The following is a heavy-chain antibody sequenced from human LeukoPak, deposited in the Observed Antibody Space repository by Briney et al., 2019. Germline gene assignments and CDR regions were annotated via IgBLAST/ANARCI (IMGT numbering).Heavy chain of an antibody. CDR3: ARGNQQLPRSTPDY. V-gene: IGHV3-74*01. Sequence: GSLRLSCAVSGFTFSSSWMHWDRQAPGKGLVWVSHIKTDGSTTAYADSVKGRFTISRDNAKNTLYLQMNSLRAEDTGVYYCARGNQQLPRSTPDYWGQGTLVTVSS. CDR2: IKTDGSTT. D-gene: IGHD2-2*01. CDR1: GFTFSSSW. J-gene: IGHJ4*02.